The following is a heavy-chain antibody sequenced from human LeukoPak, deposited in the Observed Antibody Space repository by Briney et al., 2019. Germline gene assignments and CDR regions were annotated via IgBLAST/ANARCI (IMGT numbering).Heavy chain of an antibody. V-gene: IGHV3-48*01. CDR2: ISATRANI. CDR3: ARALSYGYDYYYYPAG. J-gene: IGHJ6*03. D-gene: IGHD5-18*01. Sequence: GGSLRLSCAASGFTFSRCAMKWVRQTPGKGLEWVSYISATRANIHYPDSVKGRFTISRDNAKNSLYLQMNSLRADDTAVYYRARALSYGYDYYYYPAGWGKGTTVTVSS. CDR1: GFTFSRCA.